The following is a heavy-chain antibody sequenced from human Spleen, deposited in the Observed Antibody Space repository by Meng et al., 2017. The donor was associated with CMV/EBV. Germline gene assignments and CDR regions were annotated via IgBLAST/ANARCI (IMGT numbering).Heavy chain of an antibody. J-gene: IGHJ4*02. D-gene: IGHD4-17*01. CDR3: AKDDNVMTVLDY. CDR2: ISYDGNIK. Sequence: SCSASGFTFSSYGMHWVRQAPGKGLEWVAVISYDGNIKYYADSVKGRFTISRDNSRNTLYLQMNSLRAEDTAVYYCAKDDNVMTVLDYWGQGALVTVSS. CDR1: GFTFSSYG. V-gene: IGHV3-30*18.